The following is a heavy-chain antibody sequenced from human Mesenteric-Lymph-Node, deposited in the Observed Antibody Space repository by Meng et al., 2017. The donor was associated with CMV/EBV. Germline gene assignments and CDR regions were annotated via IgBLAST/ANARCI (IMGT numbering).Heavy chain of an antibody. CDR1: GFTSSSYS. CDR3: ARDDYDILTQLTH. CDR2: ISGSSSYI. D-gene: IGHD3-9*01. V-gene: IGHV3-21*01. J-gene: IGHJ4*02. Sequence: GGSLRLSCADSGFTSSSYSMNWVRQAPGKGLEWVACISGSSSYIYYADSVKGRFTISRDNAKNSLYLQMNSLRVEDTAVYYCARDDYDILTQLTHWGQGTLVTVSS.